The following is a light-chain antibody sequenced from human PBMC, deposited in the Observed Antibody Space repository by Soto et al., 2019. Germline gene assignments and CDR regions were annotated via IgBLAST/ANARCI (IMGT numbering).Light chain of an antibody. V-gene: IGKV3-11*01. CDR3: QQRSNWPLT. CDR1: QSVSRY. CDR2: DAS. Sequence: EIVLTQSPDTLSLSPGESATHSCRASQSVSRYLAWYQQKPGQTPRLLIYDASNRAAGIPARFSGSGSGTDFTLTISSLEPEDFAVYYCQQRSNWPLTFGGGTKVDIK. J-gene: IGKJ4*01.